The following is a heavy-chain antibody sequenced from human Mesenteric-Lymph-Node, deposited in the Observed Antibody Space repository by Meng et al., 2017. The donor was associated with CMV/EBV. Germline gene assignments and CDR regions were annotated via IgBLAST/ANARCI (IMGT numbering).Heavy chain of an antibody. CDR3: THSRGYSYGFDY. J-gene: IGHJ4*02. CDR1: GFSLSTSGVG. Sequence: FSGFSLSTSGVGVGWVRQPPGEALDWLALIYWDDDKRYSPSLKNRLTITKDTSKNQVVLTMANMDPVDTATYFCTHSRGYSYGFDYWGQGTLVTVSS. D-gene: IGHD5-18*01. V-gene: IGHV2-5*02. CDR2: IYWDDDK.